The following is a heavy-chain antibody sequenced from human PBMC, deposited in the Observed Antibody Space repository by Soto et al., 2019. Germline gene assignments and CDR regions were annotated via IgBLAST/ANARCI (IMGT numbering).Heavy chain of an antibody. Sequence: QVQLVQSGAEVKKPGSSVKVSCKTSGGTFSSYAISWVRQAPGQGLEWMGGIIPMFGTANYAQKFQGRVTITADESTSTAYMDLTSLRSEDTAVYYCARSRANYYDSRGDDYSSFHYGGQGTLVTVSS. V-gene: IGHV1-69*12. CDR3: ARSRANYYDSRGDDYSSFHY. D-gene: IGHD3-22*01. CDR2: IIPMFGTA. J-gene: IGHJ4*02. CDR1: GGTFSSYA.